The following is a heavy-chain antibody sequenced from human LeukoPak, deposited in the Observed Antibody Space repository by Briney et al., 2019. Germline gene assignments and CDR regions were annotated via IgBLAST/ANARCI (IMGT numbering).Heavy chain of an antibody. V-gene: IGHV3-48*04. J-gene: IGHJ4*02. CDR2: ISSSSSTI. Sequence: PGGSLRLSCAASGFTFSSYSMNWVRQAPGKGLEWVSYISSSSSTIYYADSVKGRFTISRDNAKNSLYLQMNGLRAEDTAVYYCARDPPLNSSGYYLPDYWGQGTLVTVSS. D-gene: IGHD3-22*01. CDR1: GFTFSSYS. CDR3: ARDPPLNSSGYYLPDY.